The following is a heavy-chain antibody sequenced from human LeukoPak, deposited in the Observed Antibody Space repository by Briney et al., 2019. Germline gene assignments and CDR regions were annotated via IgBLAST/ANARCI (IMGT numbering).Heavy chain of an antibody. V-gene: IGHV3-23*01. D-gene: IGHD3-10*01. J-gene: IGHJ4*02. CDR2: ISGGGGST. CDR3: AKSTSYYGSGSYDY. Sequence: GGSLRLSCAASGFTFSNYAMTWVRQAPGKGLEWVSVISGGGGSTYYADSVMGRFTISRDNSKNTLYLQMNSLRAEDTAVYYCAKSTSYYGSGSYDYWGQGTLVTVSS. CDR1: GFTFSNYA.